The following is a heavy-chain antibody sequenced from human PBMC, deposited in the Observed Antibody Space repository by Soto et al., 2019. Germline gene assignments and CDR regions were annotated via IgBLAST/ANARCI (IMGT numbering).Heavy chain of an antibody. CDR1: GYNFINYG. Sequence: QVHLVQSGVEVKKPGASVKVSCKASGYNFINYGITWVRQAPGQGLEWMGWIRVHKGNTNYAQKFQGRVTMTTDTSTNTAYRELRSLRPDDTAVYYCVRDLDGSGSYYTDYWGPGTLVIVSS. D-gene: IGHD3-10*01. V-gene: IGHV1-18*01. J-gene: IGHJ4*02. CDR3: VRDLDGSGSYYTDY. CDR2: IRVHKGNT.